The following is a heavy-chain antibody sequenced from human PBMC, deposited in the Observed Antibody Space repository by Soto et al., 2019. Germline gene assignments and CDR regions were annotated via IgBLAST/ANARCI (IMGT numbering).Heavy chain of an antibody. CDR3: ARNQRLLRPGYSDY. V-gene: IGHV3-21*02. CDR2: IGDSSAYV. J-gene: IGHJ4*02. D-gene: IGHD5-12*01. CDR1: GFSFSSHS. Sequence: EVQLVESGGGLVKPGGSLRLSCAASGFSFSSHSMDWVPQAPGKGLEWVSSIGDSSAYVYYADSVRGRFTISRDNAESSLFLQMNSLRAEDTAVYYCARNQRLLRPGYSDYWGQGTLVTVSS.